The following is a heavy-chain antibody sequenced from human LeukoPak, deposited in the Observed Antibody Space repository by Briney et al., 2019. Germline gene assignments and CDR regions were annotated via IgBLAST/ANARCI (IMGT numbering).Heavy chain of an antibody. J-gene: IGHJ4*02. V-gene: IGHV3-9*03. CDR3: AKDRNGYSYGPLDY. CDR1: GFTFEDYT. Sequence: PGGSLRLSCVASGFTFEDYTVYWVRQAPGRGLEWVSGITWNSGSIGYADALKGRFTISRDNAKNSLYLQMNSLRAEDMALYYCAKDRNGYSYGPLDYWGQGTLVTVSS. D-gene: IGHD5-18*01. CDR2: ITWNSGSI.